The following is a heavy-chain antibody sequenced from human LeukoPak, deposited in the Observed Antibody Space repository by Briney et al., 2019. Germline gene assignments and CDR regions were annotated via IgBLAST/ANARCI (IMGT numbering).Heavy chain of an antibody. CDR1: GGSFSRYY. Sequence: SETLSLTCAVYGGSFSRYYWTWIRQPPGKGLEWIGEINHSGSTNYNPSLKSRVTISVDTSKNQFSLKLSSVAAADTAVYYCARDVQIGSMVRGVINWFDPWGQGTLVTVSS. J-gene: IGHJ5*02. CDR2: INHSGST. CDR3: ARDVQIGSMVRGVINWFDP. V-gene: IGHV4-34*01. D-gene: IGHD3-10*01.